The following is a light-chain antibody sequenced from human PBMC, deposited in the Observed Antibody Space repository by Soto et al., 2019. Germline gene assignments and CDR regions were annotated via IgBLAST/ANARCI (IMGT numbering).Light chain of an antibody. J-gene: IGLJ3*02. CDR3: IAYTMNSILL. V-gene: IGLV2-14*01. CDR1: TSDVGSYDY. CDR2: EVN. Sequence: SALTQPPSVSGSPGQSITVSCTGTTSDVGSYDYVSWYQHHPDKAPKLIISEVNKWPSGISNRFSGSKSGNTASLTISGLQAEDEADYYCIAYTMNSILLFGGGTKVTVL.